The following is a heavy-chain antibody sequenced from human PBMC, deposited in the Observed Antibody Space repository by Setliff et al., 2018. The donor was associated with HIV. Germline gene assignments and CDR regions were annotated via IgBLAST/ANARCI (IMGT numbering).Heavy chain of an antibody. CDR3: ARTDYGGNSGGNYFDY. D-gene: IGHD4-17*01. Sequence: GASVKVSCKTSGGTLSNYVITWVRQAPGQGLEWMGMIIPMYNIPAYAQKFQGRVTFTADESTSTAYMEPSSLSSEDTAVYYCARTDYGGNSGGNYFDYWGQGSLVTVSS. CDR2: IIPMYNIP. J-gene: IGHJ4*02. CDR1: GGTLSNYV. V-gene: IGHV1-69*13.